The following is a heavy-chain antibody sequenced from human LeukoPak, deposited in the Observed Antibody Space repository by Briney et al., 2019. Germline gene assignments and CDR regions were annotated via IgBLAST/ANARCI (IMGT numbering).Heavy chain of an antibody. CDR1: GGTFSSSA. D-gene: IGHD2-15*01. V-gene: IGHV1-69*01. Sequence: ASVKVSCKASGGTFSSSAISWVRQAPGQGLEWMGGIIPIFGTANYAQKFQGRVRITADESTSTAYLELSSLRSEDTAVYYCARTLGYCSGDSCFGNNWFDPWGQGTLVTVSS. CDR3: ARTLGYCSGDSCFGNNWFDP. CDR2: IIPIFGTA. J-gene: IGHJ5*02.